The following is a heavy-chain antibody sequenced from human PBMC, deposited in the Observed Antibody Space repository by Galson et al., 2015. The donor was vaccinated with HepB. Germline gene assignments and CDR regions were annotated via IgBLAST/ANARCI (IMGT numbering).Heavy chain of an antibody. V-gene: IGHV3-66*01. CDR1: GLNVSKSY. J-gene: IGHJ4*02. CDR3: ARDVITLKSRCYFDY. CDR2: TYSGGAT. Sequence: SLRLSCAASGLNVSKSYMNWVRQAPGKGLEWVSLTYSGGATYYADSVKDRFTISRDKNKNTLDLHMTSLTVEDTAVYFCARDVITLKSRCYFDYWGQGTLVTVSS. D-gene: IGHD4-23*01.